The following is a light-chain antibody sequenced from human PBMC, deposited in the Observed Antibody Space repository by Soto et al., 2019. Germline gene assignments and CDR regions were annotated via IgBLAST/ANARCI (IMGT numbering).Light chain of an antibody. CDR3: SSYTSSSTLV. Sequence: QSALTQPASVSGSPGQSITISCTGTSSDVGGYNYVSWYQQHPGKAPKLMIYDVSNRPSGVSNRFSGSKSGNTASLTISGLKAEDEADYYCSSYTSSSTLVFGGANKLTVL. V-gene: IGLV2-14*01. CDR1: SSDVGGYNY. J-gene: IGLJ2*01. CDR2: DVS.